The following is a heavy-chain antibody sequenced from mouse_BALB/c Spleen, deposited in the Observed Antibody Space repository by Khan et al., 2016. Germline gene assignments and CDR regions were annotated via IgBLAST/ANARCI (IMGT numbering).Heavy chain of an antibody. Sequence: EVKLLESGGGLVQPGGSLKLSCAASGFDFSRYWMSWVRQAPGKGLEWIGEINPDSSTINYTPSLKDKFISSRDNAKNTLYLPVSKVRSEDTALYYCAAPCRRFAYWGQGTLVTVSA. CDR2: INPDSSTI. J-gene: IGHJ3*01. D-gene: IGHD3-1*01. CDR3: AAPCRRFAY. V-gene: IGHV4-1*02. CDR1: GFDFSRYW.